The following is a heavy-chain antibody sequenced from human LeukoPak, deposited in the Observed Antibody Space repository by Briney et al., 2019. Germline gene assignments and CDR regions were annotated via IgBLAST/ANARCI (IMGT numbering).Heavy chain of an antibody. J-gene: IGHJ4*02. V-gene: IGHV1-2*02. CDR3: ARVGALCDFWRGKAYYFDY. Sequence: ASVKVSCKASGYTFTGYYMHWVRQAPGQGLEWMGWINPNSGGTNYAQKFQGRVTMTRDTSISTAYMELSRLRSDDTAVYYCARVGALCDFWRGKAYYFDYWGQGTLVTVSS. CDR1: GYTFTGYY. CDR2: INPNSGGT. D-gene: IGHD3-3*01.